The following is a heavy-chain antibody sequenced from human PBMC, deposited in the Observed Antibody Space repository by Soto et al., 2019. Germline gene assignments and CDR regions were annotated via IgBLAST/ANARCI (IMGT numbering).Heavy chain of an antibody. Sequence: GGSLRLSCAASGFTFSSYGMHWVRQAPGKGLEWVAVIWYDGSNKYYADSVKGRFTISRDNSKNTLYLQMNSLRAEDTAVYYCARIRYNWNDEFDYWGQGTLVTVSS. CDR1: GFTFSSYG. V-gene: IGHV3-33*01. J-gene: IGHJ4*02. CDR3: ARIRYNWNDEFDY. D-gene: IGHD1-20*01. CDR2: IWYDGSNK.